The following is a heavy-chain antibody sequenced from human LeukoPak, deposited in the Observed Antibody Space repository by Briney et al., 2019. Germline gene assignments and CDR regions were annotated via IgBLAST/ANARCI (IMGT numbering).Heavy chain of an antibody. V-gene: IGHV4-34*01. Sequence: PSETLSLTCAVCGGSFSGYYWSWIRQPPGKGLEWIGEINHSGSTNYNPSLKSRVTISVDTSKNQFSLKLSSVTAADTAVYYCARGLDWNDSVAFDYWGQGTLVTVSS. CDR2: INHSGST. D-gene: IGHD1-1*01. J-gene: IGHJ4*02. CDR3: ARGLDWNDSVAFDY. CDR1: GGSFSGYY.